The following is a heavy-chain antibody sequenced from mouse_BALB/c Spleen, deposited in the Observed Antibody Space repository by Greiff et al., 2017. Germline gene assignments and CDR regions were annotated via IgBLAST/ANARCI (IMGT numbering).Heavy chain of an antibody. J-gene: IGHJ3*01. CDR3: ARSRDYYGTSLAY. CDR1: GFTFSSFG. Sequence: EVQRVESGGGLVQPGGSRKLSCAASGFTFSSFGMHWVRQAPEKGLEWVAYISSGSSTIYYADTVKGRFTISRDNPKNTLFLQMTSLRSEDTAMYYCARSRDYYGTSLAYWGQGTLVTVSA. V-gene: IGHV5-17*02. CDR2: ISSGSSTI. D-gene: IGHD1-1*01.